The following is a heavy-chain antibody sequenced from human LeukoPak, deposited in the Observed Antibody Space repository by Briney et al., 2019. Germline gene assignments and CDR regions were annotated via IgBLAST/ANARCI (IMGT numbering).Heavy chain of an antibody. Sequence: ASVKVSCKASGYTFTNYAMNWVRQAPGQGLEWMGWINTNTGNPTYAQGFTGRFVFSLDTSVSTAYLQISSLKAEDTAVYYCARRNVEMATISHAFDIWGQGTMVTVSS. D-gene: IGHD5-24*01. CDR1: GYTFTNYA. V-gene: IGHV7-4-1*02. CDR2: INTNTGNP. CDR3: ARRNVEMATISHAFDI. J-gene: IGHJ3*02.